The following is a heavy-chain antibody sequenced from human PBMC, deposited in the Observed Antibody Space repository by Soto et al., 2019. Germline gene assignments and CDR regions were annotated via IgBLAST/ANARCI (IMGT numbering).Heavy chain of an antibody. V-gene: IGHV4-39*01. CDR2: IYYSGST. Sequence: PSETLSLTCTVSGGSISSSSYYWGWIRQPPGKGLEWIGSIYYSGSTYYNPSLKSRVTISVDTSKNQFSLKLSSVTAADTAVYYCASRTGTGRRYFDYWGEGTLVTVSS. CDR1: GGSISSSSYY. CDR3: ASRTGTGRRYFDY. D-gene: IGHD1-1*01. J-gene: IGHJ4*02.